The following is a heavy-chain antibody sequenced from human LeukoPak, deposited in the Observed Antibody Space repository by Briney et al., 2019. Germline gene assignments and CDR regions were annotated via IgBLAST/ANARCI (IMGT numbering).Heavy chain of an antibody. CDR1: GDSISSSSYY. CDR3: ASDSRYDFWSGYYKWAFDI. D-gene: IGHD3-3*01. V-gene: IGHV4-39*07. Sequence: SETLSLTCSVSGDSISSSSYYWGWIRQPPGKGLEWIGSIYYSGSTYYNPSLKSRVTISVDTSKNQFSLKLSSVTAADTAVYYCASDSRYDFWSGYYKWAFDIWGQGTMVTVSS. J-gene: IGHJ3*02. CDR2: IYYSGST.